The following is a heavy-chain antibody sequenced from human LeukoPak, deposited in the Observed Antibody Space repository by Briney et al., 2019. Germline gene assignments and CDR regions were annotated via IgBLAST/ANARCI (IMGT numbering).Heavy chain of an antibody. CDR1: GFIFDDYA. V-gene: IGHV3-43*02. CDR3: AKDRYCSGGTCSGGFDY. D-gene: IGHD2-15*01. J-gene: IGHJ4*02. Sequence: GGSLRLSCAASGFIFDDYAMHWVRPVPGKGLEWVSLISGDGGRTFYEDSVKGRFTVSRDNSKNLMYLQMSGLRTEDTALYYCAKDRYCSGGTCSGGFDYWGQGTLVTVSS. CDR2: ISGDGGRT.